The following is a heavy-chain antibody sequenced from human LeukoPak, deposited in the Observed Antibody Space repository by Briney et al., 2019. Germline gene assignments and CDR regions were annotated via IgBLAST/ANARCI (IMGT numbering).Heavy chain of an antibody. D-gene: IGHD2-8*02. V-gene: IGHV3-20*04. Sequence: GGSLRLSCEASGFPFKTYYMAWVRQAPGKGLEWVAGIDWEGGRTGFAESVKGRFTISRDTFRNFLYLEVNSLRAEDTALYFCASEGGPLTGVLDAFDLWGQGTMVIVSS. J-gene: IGHJ3*01. CDR1: GFPFKTYY. CDR2: IDWEGGRT. CDR3: ASEGGPLTGVLDAFDL.